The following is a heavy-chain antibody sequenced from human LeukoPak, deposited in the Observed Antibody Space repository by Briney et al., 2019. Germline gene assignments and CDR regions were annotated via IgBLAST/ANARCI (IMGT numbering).Heavy chain of an antibody. J-gene: IGHJ4*02. CDR2: INHSGST. D-gene: IGHD5-12*01. V-gene: IGHV4-39*07. CDR3: ASVDIVATEGGALFDY. Sequence: SETLSLTCTVSGGSVSSGSYYWSWIRQPPGKGLEWIGEINHSGSTNYNPSLKSRVTISVDTSKNQFSLKLSSVTAADTAVYYCASVDIVATEGGALFDYWGQGTLVIVSS. CDR1: GGSVSSGSYY.